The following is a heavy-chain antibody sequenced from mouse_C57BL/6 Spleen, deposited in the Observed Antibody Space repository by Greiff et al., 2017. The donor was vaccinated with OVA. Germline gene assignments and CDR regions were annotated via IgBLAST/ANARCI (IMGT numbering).Heavy chain of an antibody. CDR1: GYTFTSYW. Sequence: QVHVKQPGAELVKPGASVKMSCKASGYTFTSYWITWVKQRPGQGLEWIGDIYPGSGSTNYNEKFKSKATLTVDTSSSTAYMQLSSLTSEDSAVYYCARCSYYYFDYWGQGTTLTVSS. J-gene: IGHJ2*01. D-gene: IGHD1-1*01. V-gene: IGHV1-55*01. CDR2: IYPGSGST. CDR3: ARCSYYYFDY.